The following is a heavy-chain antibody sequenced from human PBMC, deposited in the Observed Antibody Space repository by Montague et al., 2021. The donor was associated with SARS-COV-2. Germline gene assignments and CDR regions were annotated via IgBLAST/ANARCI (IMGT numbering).Heavy chain of an antibody. Sequence: SLRLSCAASGFTISDYYMSWIRQAPGKGLEWVSYISSSSSFRNYXXSLKGRFTISRGNAKNSLYLQMNSLRAEDTAVYFCGRARITFFGVVIGPLDYWGQGTLVTASS. J-gene: IGHJ4*02. CDR3: GRARITFFGVVIGPLDY. D-gene: IGHD3-3*01. CDR2: ISSSSSFR. V-gene: IGHV3-11*05. CDR1: GFTISDYY.